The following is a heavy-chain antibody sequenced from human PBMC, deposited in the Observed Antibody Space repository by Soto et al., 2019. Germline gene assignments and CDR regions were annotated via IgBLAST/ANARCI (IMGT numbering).Heavy chain of an antibody. V-gene: IGHV3-7*01. CDR1: GFTFSTYW. D-gene: IGHD3-10*01. CDR2: IKPDGSEK. CDR3: AKDMRGSGSYYIYGMDV. J-gene: IGHJ6*02. Sequence: HPGGSLRLSCAASGFTFSTYWMSWVRQAPGKGLEWVVNIKPDGSEKWYVDSVKGRITISRDNAKNSLYLQMSSLRAEDTAVYYCAKDMRGSGSYYIYGMDVWGQGTTVTVSS.